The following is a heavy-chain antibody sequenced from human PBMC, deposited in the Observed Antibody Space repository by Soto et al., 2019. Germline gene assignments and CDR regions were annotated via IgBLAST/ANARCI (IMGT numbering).Heavy chain of an antibody. CDR3: ARGGYGNYYYYYGMDV. J-gene: IGHJ6*02. D-gene: IGHD5-18*01. CDR2: IYPGDSDT. V-gene: IGHV5-51*01. CDR1: GYSFTSYW. Sequence: GESLKISCKGSGYSFTSYWIGWVRQMPGKGLEWMGIIYPGDSDTRYSPSFQGQVTISADKSFSTAYLQWSSLKASDTAMYYCARGGYGNYYYYYGMDVWGQGTTVTVSS.